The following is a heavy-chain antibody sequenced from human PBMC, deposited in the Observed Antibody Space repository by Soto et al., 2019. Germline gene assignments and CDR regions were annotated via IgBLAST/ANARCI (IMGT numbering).Heavy chain of an antibody. Sequence: SETLSLTCTVSGGSISSYYWSWIRQPPGKGLEWIGYIYYSGSTNYNPSLKSRVTISVDTSKNQFSLKLSSVTAADTAVYYCARAPYSSGWSEYYFDYWGQGTLVTVSS. J-gene: IGHJ4*02. V-gene: IGHV4-59*08. D-gene: IGHD6-19*01. CDR1: GGSISSYY. CDR3: ARAPYSSGWSEYYFDY. CDR2: IYYSGST.